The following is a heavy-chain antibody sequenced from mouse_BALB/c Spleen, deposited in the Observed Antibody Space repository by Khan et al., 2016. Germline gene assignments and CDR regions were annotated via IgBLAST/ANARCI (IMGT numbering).Heavy chain of an antibody. J-gene: IGHJ4*01. CDR3: AREGTVALMDY. CDR2: IAPGSGST. Sequence: DLVKPGASVKLSCKASGYTFTSYWINWIKQRPGQGLEWIGRIAPGSGSTYYNEMFKGKATLTVDTSSSTAYIHLNSLSSEDSAVYFCAREGTVALMDYWGQGTPVTVSS. CDR1: GYTFTSYW. V-gene: IGHV1S41*01. D-gene: IGHD1-1*01.